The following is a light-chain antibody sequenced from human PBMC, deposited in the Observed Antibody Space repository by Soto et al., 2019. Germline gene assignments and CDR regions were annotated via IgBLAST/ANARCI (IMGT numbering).Light chain of an antibody. V-gene: IGKV3-20*01. J-gene: IGKJ5*01. CDR1: QSVSSNY. CDR3: QQYGSSPIT. CDR2: GAS. Sequence: EIVLTQSPGTLSLSPGERATLSCRASQSVSSNYLAWYQQKLGQAPRLLIYGASSRATGIPDRFSGTGSGTDFTRTISRLDPEDFAVYYCQQYGSSPITFGQGTRLEIK.